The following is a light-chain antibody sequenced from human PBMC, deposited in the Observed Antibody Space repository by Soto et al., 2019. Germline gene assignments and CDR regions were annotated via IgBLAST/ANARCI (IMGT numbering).Light chain of an antibody. CDR3: AAWDDSLSGPV. V-gene: IGLV1-47*01. J-gene: IGLJ7*02. CDR1: SSNIGSNY. Sequence: QSVLTQPPSASGTPGQRVTISCSGSSSNIGSNYVYWYQQLPGTAPKLLIYRNNQRPSWVPDRFSSSKSGTSASLAISGLRSEDEADYYCAAWDDSLSGPVFGGGTQLTAL. CDR2: RNN.